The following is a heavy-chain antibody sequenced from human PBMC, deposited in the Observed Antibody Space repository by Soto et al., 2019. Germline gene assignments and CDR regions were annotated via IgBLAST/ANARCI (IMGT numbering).Heavy chain of an antibody. J-gene: IGHJ5*02. Sequence: ASVKVSCKASGYTFTSYDINWVRQATGQGLEWMGWMNPNSGNTGYAQKFQGRVTMTRDTSTSTVYMELSSLRSEDTAVYYCARAPKEDNTYYDILTGPNWFDPWGQGTLVTVSS. V-gene: IGHV1-8*01. CDR1: GYTFTSYD. D-gene: IGHD3-9*01. CDR3: ARAPKEDNTYYDILTGPNWFDP. CDR2: MNPNSGNT.